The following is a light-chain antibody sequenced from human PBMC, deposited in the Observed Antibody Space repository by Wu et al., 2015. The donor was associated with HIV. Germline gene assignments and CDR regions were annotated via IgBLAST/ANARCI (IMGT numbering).Light chain of an antibody. CDR1: ETISHY. CDR2: AAS. V-gene: IGKV1-39*01. J-gene: IGKJ4*01. CDR3: QQYYSMPHT. Sequence: DIQMTQSPSSLSASVGDRVTITCRADETISHYLSWLQQTPGKAPKLLIYAASRLQDGVPSRFSGSGSGTDFTLTISNLQPEDFASYYCQQYYSMPHTYGGGTKV.